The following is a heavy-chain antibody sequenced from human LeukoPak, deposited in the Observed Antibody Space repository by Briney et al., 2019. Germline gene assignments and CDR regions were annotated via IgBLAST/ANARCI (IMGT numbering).Heavy chain of an antibody. CDR1: GLTFSNYW. V-gene: IGHV3-7*03. Sequence: GGSLRLTCAASGLTFSNYWMDWVRQAPGKGLEWVANIKQDGSEKNYVDSVKGRFIISRDNAKNSLYLQMNTLRADDTAVYYCARDGFGTGSNWGQGTLVTVSS. CDR3: ARDGFGTGSN. D-gene: IGHD3-16*01. J-gene: IGHJ4*02. CDR2: IKQDGSEK.